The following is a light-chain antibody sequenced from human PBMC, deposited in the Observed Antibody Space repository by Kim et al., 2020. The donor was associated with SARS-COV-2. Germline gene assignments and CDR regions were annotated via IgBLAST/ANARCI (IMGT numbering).Light chain of an antibody. CDR1: QGIGNY. CDR3: QRYNNAPRT. CDR2: AAS. Sequence: DIQMTQSPSSLSASVGDRVTITCRASQGIGNYLAWYQQKPGKVPKLLLYAASTLQSGVPSRFSGSGSGTDFTLTISSLRPEDVATYYCQRYNNAPRTFGQGTKVDIK. J-gene: IGKJ1*01. V-gene: IGKV1-27*01.